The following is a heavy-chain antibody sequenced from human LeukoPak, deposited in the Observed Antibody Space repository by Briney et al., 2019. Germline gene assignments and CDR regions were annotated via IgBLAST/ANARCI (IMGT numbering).Heavy chain of an antibody. CDR3: ARSHNYYDNSGYLY. V-gene: IGHV3-30-3*01. CDR2: ISYDGSNK. CDR1: GFTFSSYA. Sequence: QSGGSLRLSCAASGFTFSSYAMHWVRQAPGKGLEWVAVISYDGSNKYYADSVKGRFTISRDNAKNTLYLQMNSLSAEDSAVYYCARSHNYYDNSGYLYWGQGTLVTVSS. D-gene: IGHD3-22*01. J-gene: IGHJ4*02.